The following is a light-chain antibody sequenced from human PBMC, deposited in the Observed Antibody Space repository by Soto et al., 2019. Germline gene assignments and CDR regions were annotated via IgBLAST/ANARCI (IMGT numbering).Light chain of an antibody. V-gene: IGKV3-11*01. J-gene: IGKJ4*01. Sequence: EIVMTQSPATLSVSPGERATLSCRASQSVITYLAWYQQKPGQAPRLLIFDATKRVTGIPARFSGSGSGTDFTLTISSLEPEDFAVYYCRQRGTFGGGTKVDIK. CDR3: RQRGT. CDR2: DAT. CDR1: QSVITY.